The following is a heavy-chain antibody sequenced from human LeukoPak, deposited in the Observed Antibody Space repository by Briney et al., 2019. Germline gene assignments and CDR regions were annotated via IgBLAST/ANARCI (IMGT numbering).Heavy chain of an antibody. D-gene: IGHD2-2*01. V-gene: IGHV3-9*03. CDR2: ISWNSGSI. Sequence: SLRLSCAASGFPFDDYAMHWVRQAPGKGLEWVSGISWNSGSIGYADSVKGRFTISRDNAKNSLYLQMNSLRAEDMALYYCAKGSEVVVPAAMDYWGQGTLVTVSS. CDR3: AKGSEVVVPAAMDY. CDR1: GFPFDDYA. J-gene: IGHJ4*02.